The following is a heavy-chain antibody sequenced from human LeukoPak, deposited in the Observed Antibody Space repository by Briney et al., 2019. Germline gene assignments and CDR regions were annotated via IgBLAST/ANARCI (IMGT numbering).Heavy chain of an antibody. J-gene: IGHJ5*02. CDR2: ISAYNGNT. D-gene: IGHD3-9*01. CDR1: GYTFTGYY. Sequence: ASVKVSCKASGYTFTGYYMHWVRQAPGQGLEWMGWISAYNGNTNYAQKLQGRVTMTTDTSTSTAYMELRSLRSDDTAVYYCARGNYDILTARGSASLNNWFDPWGQGTLVTVSS. V-gene: IGHV1-18*04. CDR3: ARGNYDILTARGSASLNNWFDP.